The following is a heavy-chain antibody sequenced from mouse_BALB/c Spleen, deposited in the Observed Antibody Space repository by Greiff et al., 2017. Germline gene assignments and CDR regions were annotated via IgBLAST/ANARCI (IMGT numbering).Heavy chain of an antibody. J-gene: IGHJ3*01. D-gene: IGHD2-2*01. Sequence: VQLQQSGAELVKPGASVKLSCTASGFNIKDTNMHWVKQRPEQGLEWIGRIDPANGNTKYDPKFQGKATITADTSSNTAYLQLSSLTSEATAVYYCASYDGFPFAYWGQGTLVTVSA. CDR2: IDPANGNT. CDR3: ASYDGFPFAY. CDR1: GFNIKDTN. V-gene: IGHV14-3*02.